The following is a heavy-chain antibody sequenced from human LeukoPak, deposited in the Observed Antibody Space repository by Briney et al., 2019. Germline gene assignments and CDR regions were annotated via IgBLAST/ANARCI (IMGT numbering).Heavy chain of an antibody. CDR3: AKDLGVLWFGELWCLDY. CDR1: GFTFSSYG. CDR2: ISGSGGST. D-gene: IGHD3-10*01. V-gene: IGHV3-23*01. J-gene: IGHJ4*02. Sequence: PGGSLRLSCAASGFTFSSYGMSWVRQAPGKGLEWVSAISGSGGSTYYADSVKGRFTISRDNSKNTLYLQMNSLRAEDTAVYYCAKDLGVLWFGELWCLDYWGQGTLVTVSS.